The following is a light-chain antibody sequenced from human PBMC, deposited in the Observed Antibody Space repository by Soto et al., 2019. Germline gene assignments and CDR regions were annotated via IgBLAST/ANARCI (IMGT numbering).Light chain of an antibody. V-gene: IGKV3-20*01. J-gene: IGKJ1*01. Sequence: EIVLTQSPGTLSLSPGERATLSCRASQSVSSSYLAWYQQKPGQAPRLLIYGASSRATGIPDRFSGSGSGTDFTLTISRLESKDFAVYYCQQYGSSTVTFGQGTKVDIK. CDR3: QQYGSSTVT. CDR1: QSVSSSY. CDR2: GAS.